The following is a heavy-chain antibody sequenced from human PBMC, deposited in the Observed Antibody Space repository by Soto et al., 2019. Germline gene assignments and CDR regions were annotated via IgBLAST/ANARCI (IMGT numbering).Heavy chain of an antibody. J-gene: IGHJ5*02. D-gene: IGHD1-1*01. CDR2: IYYSGST. Sequence: QVQLQESGPGLVKPSQTLSLTCTVSGGSISSGDYYWSWIRQPPGKGLEWIGYIYYSGSTSYNPXLRSRATISVDXSXNXXSLKLTSVTAADTAVYYCASDLNISADGNGSWFDPWGQGTLVTVSS. CDR1: GGSISSGDYY. V-gene: IGHV4-30-4*01. CDR3: ASDLNISADGNGSWFDP.